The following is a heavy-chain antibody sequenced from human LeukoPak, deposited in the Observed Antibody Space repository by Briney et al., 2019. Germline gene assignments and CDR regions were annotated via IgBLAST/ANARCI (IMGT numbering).Heavy chain of an antibody. CDR2: IYYSGST. CDR3: ARDRLHQNY. Sequence: SETLSLTCTVSGGSISYYYWSWIRQPPGKGLEWIGYIYYSGSTNYNPSLKSRVTISVDTSKNQFSLKLSSVTAADTAVYYCARDRLHQNYWGQGTLVTVSS. D-gene: IGHD4-11*01. V-gene: IGHV4-59*01. CDR1: GGSISYYY. J-gene: IGHJ4*02.